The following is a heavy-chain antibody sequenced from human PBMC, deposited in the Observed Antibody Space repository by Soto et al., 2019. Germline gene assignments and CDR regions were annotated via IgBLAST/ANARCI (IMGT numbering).Heavy chain of an antibody. V-gene: IGHV4-59*01. CDR1: GGSISSSY. CDR3: AKGSVTPIPYFDY. D-gene: IGHD2-21*02. CDR2: IYYSGST. Sequence: SETLSLTCTVSGGSISSSYWSWIRQPPGKGLEWIGYIYYSGSTNYNPSLTSRVTISVDTSKNQLSLKLSSVTAADTAVYYCAKGSVTPIPYFDYGGQGTLVPVSP. J-gene: IGHJ4*02.